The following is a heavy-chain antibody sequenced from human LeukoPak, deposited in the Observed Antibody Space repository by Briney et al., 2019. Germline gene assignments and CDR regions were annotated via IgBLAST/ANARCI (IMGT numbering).Heavy chain of an antibody. CDR1: GYTFTSYG. J-gene: IGHJ4*02. Sequence: ASVKVSCKASGYTFTSYGISWVRQAPGQGLEWMGWISAYNGNTNYAQKLQGRVTMTTDTSTSTAYVELRSLRSDDTAVYYCARAWGRYSGSYYFDYWGQGTLVTVSS. CDR2: ISAYNGNT. CDR3: ARAWGRYSGSYYFDY. D-gene: IGHD1-26*01. V-gene: IGHV1-18*01.